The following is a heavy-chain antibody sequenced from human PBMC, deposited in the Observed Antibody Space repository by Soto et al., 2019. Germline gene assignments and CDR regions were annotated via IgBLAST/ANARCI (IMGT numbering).Heavy chain of an antibody. CDR1: GGTFSSYT. Sequence: KVSCKASGGTFSSYTISWVRQAPGQGLEWMGRIIPILGIANYAQKFQGRVTITADKSTSTAYMELSSLRSEDTAVYYCARGRITMVRGVRRNYYYYGMDVWG. V-gene: IGHV1-69*02. D-gene: IGHD3-10*01. CDR2: IIPILGIA. CDR3: ARGRITMVRGVRRNYYYYGMDV. J-gene: IGHJ6*02.